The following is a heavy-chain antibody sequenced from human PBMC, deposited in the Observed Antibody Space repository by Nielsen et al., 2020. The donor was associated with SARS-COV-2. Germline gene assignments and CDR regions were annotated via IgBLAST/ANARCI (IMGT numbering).Heavy chain of an antibody. CDR2: FDPEDGET. CDR3: ATAAAAGTRGWFDP. J-gene: IGHJ5*02. D-gene: IGHD6-13*01. Sequence: ASVKVSCKVSGYTLTELSMHWVRQAPGKGPEWMGGFDPEDGETIYAQKFQGRVTMTEDTSTDTAYMELSSLRSEDTAVYYCATAAAAGTRGWFDPWGQGTLVTVSS. V-gene: IGHV1-24*01. CDR1: GYTLTELS.